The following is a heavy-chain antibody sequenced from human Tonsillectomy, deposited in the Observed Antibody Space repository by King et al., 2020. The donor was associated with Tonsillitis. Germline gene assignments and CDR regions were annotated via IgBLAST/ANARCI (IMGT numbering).Heavy chain of an antibody. J-gene: IGHJ5*02. CDR1: GFRFRTFG. D-gene: IGHD3-10*01. CDR3: AKDLGLHHGSGPVGFAP. Sequence: VQLVESGGGVVQPGGSLRLSCAASGFRFRTFGIHWVRQAPGKGLEWVAFIRSEGTNKYYADSVKGRFTISRDNSKNTLYLEMKSLRAEDTALYYCAKDLGLHHGSGPVGFAPWGQGTLVTVSS. V-gene: IGHV3-30*02. CDR2: IRSEGTNK.